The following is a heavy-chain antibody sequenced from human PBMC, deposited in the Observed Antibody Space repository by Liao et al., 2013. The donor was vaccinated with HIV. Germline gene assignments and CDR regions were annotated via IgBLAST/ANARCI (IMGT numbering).Heavy chain of an antibody. CDR1: GGSISSSSYY. V-gene: IGHV4-39*07. J-gene: IGHJ4*02. D-gene: IGHD3-3*01. CDR2: IYYSGST. CDR3: ARGNLGPLQWSGYYYYFDY. Sequence: QVQLQESGSGLVKPSETLSLTCTVSGGSISSSSYYWGWIRQPPGKGLEWIGSIYYSGSTYYNPSLKSRVTISVDTSKNQFSLKLSSVTAVDTAVYYCARGNLGPLQWSGYYYYFDYWAREPWSPSPQ.